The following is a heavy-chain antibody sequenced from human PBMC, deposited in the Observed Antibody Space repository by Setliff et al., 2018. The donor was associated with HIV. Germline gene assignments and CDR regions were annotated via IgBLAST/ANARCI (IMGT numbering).Heavy chain of an antibody. D-gene: IGHD6-13*01. V-gene: IGHV1-3*01. CDR3: AIGSSNWPHRPNNYYFDY. CDR1: GYTFSNYG. J-gene: IGHJ4*02. Sequence: ASVKVSCKAFGYTFSNYGISWVRQAPGQGLEWMGWISAGNGDTKSSQKFQGRVTITRDTSASTAYMELSSLRSEDTGVYYCAIGSSNWPHRPNNYYFDYWGQGTPVTVSS. CDR2: ISAGNGDT.